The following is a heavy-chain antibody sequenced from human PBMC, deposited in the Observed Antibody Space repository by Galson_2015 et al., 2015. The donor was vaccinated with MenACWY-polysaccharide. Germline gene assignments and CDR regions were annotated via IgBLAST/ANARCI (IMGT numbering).Heavy chain of an antibody. CDR2: VHSTGST. D-gene: IGHD3-16*02. J-gene: IGHJ4*02. CDR3: ARGYPGGAG. Sequence: ATLSLPCRVSGASVSSGSYYWSWIRPPPGQKLEWIGFVHSTGSTNYNPSLKGRVTISLDTSKNQFSLKLSSVTAADPAVYYCARGYPGGAGWGQGTLVTVSS. V-gene: IGHV4-61*01. CDR1: GASVSSGSYY.